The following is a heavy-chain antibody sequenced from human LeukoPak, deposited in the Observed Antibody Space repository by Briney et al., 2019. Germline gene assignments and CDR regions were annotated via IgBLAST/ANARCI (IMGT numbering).Heavy chain of an antibody. Sequence: GGSLRLSFAASGFTFSDYYMSWIRQAPGKGLEWVSYISSSGTTIYYADSVKGRFTISRDNAKNSLYLQMNSLRAEDTAVYYCARTYRSGEYFQHWGQGTLDTVSS. CDR3: ARTYRSGEYFQH. CDR1: GFTFSDYY. D-gene: IGHD1-14*01. J-gene: IGHJ1*01. CDR2: ISSSGTTI. V-gene: IGHV3-11*04.